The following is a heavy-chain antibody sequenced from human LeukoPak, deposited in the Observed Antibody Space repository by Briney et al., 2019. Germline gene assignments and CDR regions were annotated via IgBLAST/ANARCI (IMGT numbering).Heavy chain of an antibody. J-gene: IGHJ3*02. Sequence: VRLFCAASRFIYSSFWMICARQAPTQGLEWVANIKQDGSAIYEVDAVKGGFTISRDNTKNSLYLQMNSLRDEDTAVYYCARGDILTDAFDIWGQGTMVTVSS. D-gene: IGHD3-9*01. CDR1: RFIYSSFW. V-gene: IGHV3-7*02. CDR2: IKQDGSAI. CDR3: ARGDILTDAFDI.